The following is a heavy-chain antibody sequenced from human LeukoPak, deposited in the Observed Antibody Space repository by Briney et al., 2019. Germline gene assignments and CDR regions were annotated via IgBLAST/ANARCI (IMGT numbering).Heavy chain of an antibody. Sequence: PGGSLRLSCAASGFTFSSYAMSWVRQAPGKGLEWVSAISGSGGSTYYADSVKGRFTTSRDNSKNTLYLQMNSLRAEDTAVYYCANRALYCSSTSCYAGGAFDIWGQGTMVTVSS. CDR2: ISGSGGST. CDR1: GFTFSSYA. CDR3: ANRALYCSSTSCYAGGAFDI. V-gene: IGHV3-23*01. D-gene: IGHD2-2*01. J-gene: IGHJ3*02.